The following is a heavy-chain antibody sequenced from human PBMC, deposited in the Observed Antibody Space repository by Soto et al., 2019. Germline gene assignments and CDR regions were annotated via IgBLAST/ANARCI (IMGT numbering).Heavy chain of an antibody. D-gene: IGHD2-21*01. Sequence: EVRLLESGGGLVQPGGSLRLSCTASGFTLTAYAINWVRRAPGKGLEWVSATTGGAGLTYYADSVKGRFSVPSDTPGNTLYLQLNSLRPEDTAVYYCARVDRGSVARPTRLDPWGQGTLVTVSS. V-gene: IGHV3-23*01. CDR1: GFTLTAYA. CDR2: TTGGAGLT. J-gene: IGHJ5*02. CDR3: ARVDRGSVARPTRLDP.